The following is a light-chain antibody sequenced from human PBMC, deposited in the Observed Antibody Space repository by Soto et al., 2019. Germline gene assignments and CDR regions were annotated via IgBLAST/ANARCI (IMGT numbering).Light chain of an antibody. CDR1: TSNIGAGYD. J-gene: IGLJ2*01. V-gene: IGLV1-40*01. CDR2: ANT. CDR3: QSYDSGLSGSI. Sequence: QSVLTQPPSMSGAPGQRVTISCSGTTSNIGAGYDVHWYQLLPGTAPKLLIYANTDRPSGVPDRFSGSKSGTSASLAITGLQAEDEADYYCQSYDSGLSGSIFGGGTKLTVL.